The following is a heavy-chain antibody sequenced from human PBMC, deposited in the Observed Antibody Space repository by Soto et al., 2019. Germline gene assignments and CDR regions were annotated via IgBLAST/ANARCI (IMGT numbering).Heavy chain of an antibody. Sequence: NPGGSLRLSCAASGFTFSSYSMNWVRQAPGKGLEWVSSISSSSSYIYYADSVKGRFTISRDNAKNSLYLQMNSLRAEDTAVYYCARDKSWSRHYSSSDYYYYYGMDVWGQGTTVTVSS. D-gene: IGHD6-13*01. CDR3: ARDKSWSRHYSSSDYYYYYGMDV. CDR1: GFTFSSYS. J-gene: IGHJ6*02. CDR2: ISSSSSYI. V-gene: IGHV3-21*01.